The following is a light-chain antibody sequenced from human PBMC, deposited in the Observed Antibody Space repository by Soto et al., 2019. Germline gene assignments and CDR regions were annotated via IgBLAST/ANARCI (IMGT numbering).Light chain of an antibody. CDR2: QVS. CDR1: SGYIGGFYY. Sequence: QSLLTQPASGSGSPGQSITISFTGTSGYIGGFYYVSWYQHHPGKDTKLMIYQVSNRPSGVSNRFSGSKSGNTASLTISGLQAEDEADYFCSSYSSSSTFYVFGAGTKVTVL. CDR3: SSYSSSSTFYV. J-gene: IGLJ1*01. V-gene: IGLV2-14*01.